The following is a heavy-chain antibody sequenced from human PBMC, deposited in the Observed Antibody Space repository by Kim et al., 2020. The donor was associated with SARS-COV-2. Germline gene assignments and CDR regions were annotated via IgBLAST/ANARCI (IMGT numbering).Heavy chain of an antibody. V-gene: IGHV3-15*01. CDR3: TTFLNWAAAGRMNPNYYYYGMDV. CDR1: GFTFSNAW. Sequence: GGSLRLSCAASGFTFSNAWMSWVRQAPGKGLEWVGRIKSKTDGGTTDYAAPVKGRFTISRDDSKNTLYLQMNSLKTEDTAVYYCTTFLNWAAAGRMNPNYYYYGMDVWGQGTTVTVSS. CDR2: IKSKTDGGTT. D-gene: IGHD6-13*01. J-gene: IGHJ6*02.